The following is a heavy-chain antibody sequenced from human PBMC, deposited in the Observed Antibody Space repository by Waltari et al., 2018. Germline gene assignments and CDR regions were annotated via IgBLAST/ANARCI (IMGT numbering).Heavy chain of an antibody. CDR2: IYYSGNT. V-gene: IGHV4-59*01. Sequence: QVQLQESGPGLVKPSETLSLTCTVSGGSISSYYWSWIRQPPGKGLEWIGYIYYSGNTIYIPSLKRRVSISVDTSKNQFSLKLSSVTAADTAVYYCARRGYDFWSGYFSSYYMDVWGKGTTVTVSS. D-gene: IGHD3-3*01. CDR1: GGSISSYY. J-gene: IGHJ6*03. CDR3: ARRGYDFWSGYFSSYYMDV.